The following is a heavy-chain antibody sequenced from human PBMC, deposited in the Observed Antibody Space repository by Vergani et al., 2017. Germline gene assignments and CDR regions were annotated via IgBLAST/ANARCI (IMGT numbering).Heavy chain of an antibody. D-gene: IGHD1-26*01. CDR1: GGSFSGYY. V-gene: IGHV4-34*01. CDR3: ARGQDTTFDY. J-gene: IGHJ4*02. Sequence: QVQLQQWGAGLLKPSETLSLTCAVYGGSFSGYYWSWIRQPPGKGLEWIGEINHSGSTNYNPSLKSRVTISVDTSKNQFSLKLSSVTAAATAVYYCARGQDTTFDYWGQGTLVTVSS. CDR2: INHSGST.